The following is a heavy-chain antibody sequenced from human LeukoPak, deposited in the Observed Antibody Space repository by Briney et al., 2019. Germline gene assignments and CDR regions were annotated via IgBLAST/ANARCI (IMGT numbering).Heavy chain of an antibody. CDR3: ARLMASYYYYYMDV. J-gene: IGHJ6*03. CDR2: INRSGST. CDR1: GGSFSGYY. Sequence: SETLSLTCAVYGGSFSGYYWSWIRQPPGKGLEWIGEINRSGSTNYNPSLKSRVTISVDTSKNQFSLKLSSVTAADTAVYYCARLMASYYYYYMDVWGKGTTVTVSS. D-gene: IGHD3-10*01. V-gene: IGHV4-34*01.